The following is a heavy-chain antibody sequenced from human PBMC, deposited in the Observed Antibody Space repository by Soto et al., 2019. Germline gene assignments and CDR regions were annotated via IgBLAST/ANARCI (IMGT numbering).Heavy chain of an antibody. CDR2: ISAYSGKA. CDR3: ARDNSGDFWSGYSHYYFDY. Sequence: ASVKVSCKASGYTLTSYGISWVRQAPGQGLEWMGWISAYSGKATYAQKFQGRVTMTTDTSTSTAYMELRSLRSDDTAVYYCARDNSGDFWSGYSHYYFDYWGQGTLVTVSS. D-gene: IGHD3-3*01. V-gene: IGHV1-18*01. J-gene: IGHJ4*02. CDR1: GYTLTSYG.